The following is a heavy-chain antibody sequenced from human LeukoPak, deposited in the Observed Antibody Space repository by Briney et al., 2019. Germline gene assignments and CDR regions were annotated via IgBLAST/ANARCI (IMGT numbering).Heavy chain of an antibody. CDR1: GFTFSSYW. D-gene: IGHD3-10*01. CDR3: ARESFYYGSGSYYKRGYYFDY. CDR2: IKQDGSEK. V-gene: IGHV3-7*01. Sequence: GGSLRLSCAASGFTFSSYWMRWVRQAPGKGLEWVANIKQDGSEKYYVDSVKGRFTISRDNAKNSLFLQMNSLRAEDTAVYYCARESFYYGSGSYYKRGYYFDYWGQGTLVTVSS. J-gene: IGHJ4*02.